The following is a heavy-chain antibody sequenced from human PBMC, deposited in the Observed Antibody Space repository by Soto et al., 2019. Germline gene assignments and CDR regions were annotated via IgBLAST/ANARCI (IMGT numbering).Heavy chain of an antibody. Sequence: SQTLSLTCAISGDSVSSNSAAWNWIRQSPSRGLEWLGRTYYRSKWYNDYAVSVKSRITINPDTSKNQFSLQPNSVTPEDTAVYYCARDPAYDYIWGSYRYATAYFDYWGQGTLVTVSS. J-gene: IGHJ4*02. CDR2: TYYRSKWYN. CDR3: ARDPAYDYIWGSYRYATAYFDY. CDR1: GDSVSSNSAA. V-gene: IGHV6-1*01. D-gene: IGHD3-16*02.